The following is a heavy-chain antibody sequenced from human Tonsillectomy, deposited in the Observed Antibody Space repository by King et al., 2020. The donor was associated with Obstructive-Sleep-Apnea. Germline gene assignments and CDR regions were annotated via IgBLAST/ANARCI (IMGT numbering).Heavy chain of an antibody. CDR2: ISYDGSNK. CDR1: GFTFSSYA. Sequence: QLVQSGGGVVQPGRSLRLSCAASGFTFSSYAMHWVRQAPGKGLEGVAVISYDGSNKYYADSVKGRFTITRDNSKNTLYLQMNSLRAEDTAVYYCARALRDYYDSSGYLNYYYGMDVWGQGTTVTVSS. V-gene: IGHV3-30*04. CDR3: ARALRDYYDSSGYLNYYYGMDV. D-gene: IGHD3-22*01. J-gene: IGHJ6*02.